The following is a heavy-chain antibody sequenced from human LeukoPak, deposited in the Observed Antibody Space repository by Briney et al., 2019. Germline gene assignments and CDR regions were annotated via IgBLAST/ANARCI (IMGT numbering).Heavy chain of an antibody. V-gene: IGHV3-9*01. J-gene: IGHJ6*02. CDR1: GFTFDDYA. Sequence: GRSLRLSCAASGFTFDDYAMHWVRQAPGKGLEWVSGISWNSGSIGYADSVKGRFTISRDNAKNSLYLQMNSLRAEDTAVYYCARDCRGYSFPYYYGMDVWGQGTTVTVSS. CDR2: ISWNSGSI. CDR3: ARDCRGYSFPYYYGMDV. D-gene: IGHD5-18*01.